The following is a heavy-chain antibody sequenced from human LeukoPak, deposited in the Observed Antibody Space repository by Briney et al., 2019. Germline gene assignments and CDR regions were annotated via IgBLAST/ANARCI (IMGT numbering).Heavy chain of an antibody. CDR1: GGSVSSGSYY. V-gene: IGHV4-61*01. CDR3: ARELLWFGEHWFDP. J-gene: IGHJ5*02. D-gene: IGHD3-10*01. Sequence: SETLSLTCTVSGGSVSSGSYYWSWIRQPPGKGLEWIGYIYYSGSTNYNPSLKSRVTISVDTSKNQFSLKLSPVTAADTAVYYCARELLWFGEHWFDPWGQGTLVTVSS. CDR2: IYYSGST.